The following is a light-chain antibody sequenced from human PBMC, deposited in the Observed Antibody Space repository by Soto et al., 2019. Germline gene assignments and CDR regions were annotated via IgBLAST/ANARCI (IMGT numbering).Light chain of an antibody. CDR1: QSISIW. V-gene: IGKV1-5*03. J-gene: IGKJ4*01. CDR2: KAS. CDR3: HQYNDYPLT. Sequence: DIQVTQSPSTLSSSVGDRVTITCRASQSISIWLAWFQQKPGKAPKLLIYKASSLESGVPSRFSGSGSGTEFTLTISSLQPDDFATYYCHQYNDYPLTFGGGTRVEI.